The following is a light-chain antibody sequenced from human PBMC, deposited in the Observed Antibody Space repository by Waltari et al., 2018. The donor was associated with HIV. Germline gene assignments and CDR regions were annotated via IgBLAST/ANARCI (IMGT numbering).Light chain of an antibody. J-gene: IGLJ3*02. CDR2: SNN. Sequence: QSVLTQPPSASGTTGQRVTISSSGSSSNIGRNTVNWYQQLPGTAPKLLIYSNNQRPSGVPDRFSGSKSGTSASLAISGLQSEDEADYYCTAWDDGLSDPVFGGGTKLTVL. CDR3: TAWDDGLSDPV. CDR1: SSNIGRNT. V-gene: IGLV1-44*01.